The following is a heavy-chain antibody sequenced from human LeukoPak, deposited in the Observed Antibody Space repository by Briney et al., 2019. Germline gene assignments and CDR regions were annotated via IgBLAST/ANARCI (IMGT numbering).Heavy chain of an antibody. CDR1: GSTFSSYA. CDR2: IIPILGIA. V-gene: IGHV1-69*04. Sequence: SVKVSCKASGSTFSSYAISWVRQAPGQGLEWMGRIIPILGIANYAQKFQGRVTITADKSTSTAYMELSSLRSEDTAVYYCARVREGYYYMDVWGKGTTVTVSS. CDR3: ARVREGYYYMDV. J-gene: IGHJ6*03.